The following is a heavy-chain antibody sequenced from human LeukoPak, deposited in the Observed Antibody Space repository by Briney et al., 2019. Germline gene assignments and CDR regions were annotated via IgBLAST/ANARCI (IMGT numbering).Heavy chain of an antibody. CDR3: ARCSPDAFDI. CDR2: IYYSGST. J-gene: IGHJ3*02. D-gene: IGHD3-10*02. V-gene: IGHV4-39*07. Sequence: PSETLSLTCTVSGGSISSSSYCWGWIRQPPGKGLEWIGSIYYSGSTYYNPSLKSRVTISVDTSKNQFSLKLSSVTAADTAVYYCARCSPDAFDIWGQGTMVTVSS. CDR1: GGSISSSSYC.